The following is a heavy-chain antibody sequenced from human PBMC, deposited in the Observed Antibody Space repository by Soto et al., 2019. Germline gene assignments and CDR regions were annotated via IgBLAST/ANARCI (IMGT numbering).Heavy chain of an antibody. Sequence: GGSLRLSCAASGFTFDDYAMHWVRQAPGKGLEWVSGISWNSGSIGYADSVKGRFTISRDNAKNSLYLQMNSLRAEDTTLYYCAKGDIAAGDRRLYYYYYYMGVCGKGSTVTVSS. CDR3: AKGDIAAGDRRLYYYYYYMGV. CDR2: ISWNSGSI. V-gene: IGHV3-9*01. J-gene: IGHJ6*03. D-gene: IGHD6-13*01. CDR1: GFTFDDYA.